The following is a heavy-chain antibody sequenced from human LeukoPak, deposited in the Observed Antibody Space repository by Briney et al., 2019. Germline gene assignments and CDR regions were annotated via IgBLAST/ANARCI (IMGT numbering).Heavy chain of an antibody. Sequence: GGSLRLSCAASGFTFIIYSMNWVRQAPGKGLERVSYISSSSSTIYYADSVKGRFTISRDNAKNSLYLQMNSLRAEDTAVYYCARTAIYPGMDVWGQGTTVTVSS. D-gene: IGHD6-25*01. CDR3: ARTAIYPGMDV. J-gene: IGHJ6*02. CDR2: ISSSSSTI. CDR1: GFTFIIYS. V-gene: IGHV3-48*04.